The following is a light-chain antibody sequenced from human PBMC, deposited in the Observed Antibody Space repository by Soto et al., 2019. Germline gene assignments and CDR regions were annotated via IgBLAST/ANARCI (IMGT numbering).Light chain of an antibody. Sequence: QSVLTQPPSVSGVPGQRVTISCTGSSANIGAGFDVHWYHHLPGTAPKLVIHGSNNRPSGVPDRFSGSQSVTSASLAITGLQAEDEGVYFCQSYDISLTASLFGGGTKLTVL. CDR2: GSN. J-gene: IGLJ2*01. CDR1: SANIGAGFD. CDR3: QSYDISLTASL. V-gene: IGLV1-40*01.